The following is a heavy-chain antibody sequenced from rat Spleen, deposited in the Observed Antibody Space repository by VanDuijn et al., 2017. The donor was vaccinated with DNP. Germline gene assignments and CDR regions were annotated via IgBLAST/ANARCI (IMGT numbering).Heavy chain of an antibody. CDR2: IRYDGGTT. Sequence: EVQLVESGGGLVQAGRSLKLSCAASGFTFTNYYMAWVRQAPKKGLEWVAYIRYDGGTTYYGDSVKGRFTISRDNAKSTLNLQRDSLRSEDTATYYCARRGSPYYGYNYYFDYWGQGVMVTVSS. J-gene: IGHJ2*01. D-gene: IGHD1-9*01. V-gene: IGHV5S23*01. CDR3: ARRGSPYYGYNYYFDY. CDR1: GFTFTNYY.